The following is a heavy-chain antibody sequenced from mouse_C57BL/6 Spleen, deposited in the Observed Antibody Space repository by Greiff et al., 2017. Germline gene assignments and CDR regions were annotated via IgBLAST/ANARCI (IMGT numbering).Heavy chain of an antibody. V-gene: IGHV1-81*01. Sequence: QVQLKQSGAELARPGASVKLSCKASGYTFTSYGISWVKQRTGQGLEWIGEIYPRSGNTYYNEKFKGKATLTADKSSSTAYMELRSLTSEDSAVYFCARWEIYYGNFYAMDYWGQGTSVTVSS. J-gene: IGHJ4*01. D-gene: IGHD2-1*01. CDR1: GYTFTSYG. CDR3: ARWEIYYGNFYAMDY. CDR2: IYPRSGNT.